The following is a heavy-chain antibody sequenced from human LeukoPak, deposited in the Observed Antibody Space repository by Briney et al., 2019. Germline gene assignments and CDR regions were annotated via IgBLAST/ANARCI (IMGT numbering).Heavy chain of an antibody. CDR2: INPNSGGT. CDR3: AREYYYGSAFFDY. Sequence: GASVKVSCKASGGTFSSYAISWVRQAPGQGLEWMGWINPNSGGTNYAQKFQGRVTMTRDTSISTAYMELSRLRSDDTAVYYCAREYYYGSAFFDYWGQGTLVTVSS. CDR1: GGTFSSYA. V-gene: IGHV1-2*02. D-gene: IGHD3-10*01. J-gene: IGHJ4*02.